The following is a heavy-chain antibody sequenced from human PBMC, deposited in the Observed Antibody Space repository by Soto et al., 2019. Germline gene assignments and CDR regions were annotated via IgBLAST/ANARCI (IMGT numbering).Heavy chain of an antibody. V-gene: IGHV1-69*15. J-gene: IGHJ3*01. CDR2: ILPFFGTA. CDR1: GGSFRRES. D-gene: IGHD2-15*01. CDR3: ARGHQFGGISDGFDV. Sequence: QVQLVQSGAEVKKPGASVKVSCQASGGSFRRESINWVRQAPGQGPEWMGNILPFFGTADYAQKVQGRVTLTADVCTSAVYMALRRLRFEEAAEYYCARGHQFGGISDGFDVWGQGTMVIVSS.